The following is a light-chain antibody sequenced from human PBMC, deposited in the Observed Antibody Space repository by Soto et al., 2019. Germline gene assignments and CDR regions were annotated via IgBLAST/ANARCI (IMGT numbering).Light chain of an antibody. Sequence: QSVLTQHASVSGSPGQSITISCTGTSSDVGSYNLVSWYQQHPGKAPKLMIYEGSKRPSGVSNRFSGSKSGNTASLTISGLQAEDEADYYCCSYAGSITYVFGTGTKVSVL. V-gene: IGLV2-23*01. J-gene: IGLJ1*01. CDR3: CSYAGSITYV. CDR1: SSDVGSYNL. CDR2: EGS.